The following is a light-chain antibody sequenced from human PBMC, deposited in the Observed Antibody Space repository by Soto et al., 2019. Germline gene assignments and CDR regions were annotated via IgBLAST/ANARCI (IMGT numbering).Light chain of an antibody. CDR2: IND. V-gene: IGLV1-44*01. CDR3: AAWDDSLNAL. CDR1: SSNIGDNP. Sequence: QSVLTQPSSASGTPGQRITISCSGSSSNIGDNPVNWHQQLPGAAPKLLIYINDQRPSGVPDRFSGSKSGTSASLAISGLQPEDEADYYCAAWDDSLNALFGTGTKVTVL. J-gene: IGLJ1*01.